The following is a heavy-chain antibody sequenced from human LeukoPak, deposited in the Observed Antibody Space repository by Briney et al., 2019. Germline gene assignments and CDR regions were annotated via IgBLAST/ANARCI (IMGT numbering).Heavy chain of an antibody. J-gene: IGHJ5*01. CDR1: GFTFSSYG. CDR2: IRYDGSNK. D-gene: IGHD2-8*02. CDR3: ARVAVSGPTGWFDS. Sequence: SGGSLRLSCAASGFTFSSYGMHWVRQAPGKGLEWVAFIRYDGSNKNYADSVKGRFTISRDNVDNVVYLEMNSLGAEDTATYYCARVAVSGPTGWFDSWGQGTLVIVSS. V-gene: IGHV3-30*02.